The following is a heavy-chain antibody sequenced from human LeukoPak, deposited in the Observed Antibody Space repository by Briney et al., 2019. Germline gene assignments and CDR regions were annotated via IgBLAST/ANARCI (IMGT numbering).Heavy chain of an antibody. J-gene: IGHJ6*03. CDR1: GYTFTGYY. Sequence: ASVKVSCKASGYTFTGYYMHWVRQAPGQGLEWMGWINPNSGGTNYAQKFQGRVTMTRDTSISTAYMELSRLRSDDTAVYYCARGPNYDILTGYPYSHYYMDVWGQGTTVTISS. V-gene: IGHV1-2*02. CDR3: ARGPNYDILTGYPYSHYYMDV. D-gene: IGHD3-9*01. CDR2: INPNSGGT.